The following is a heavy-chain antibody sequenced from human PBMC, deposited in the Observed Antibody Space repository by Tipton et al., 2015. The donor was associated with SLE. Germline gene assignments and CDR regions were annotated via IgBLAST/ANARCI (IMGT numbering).Heavy chain of an antibody. D-gene: IGHD3-3*01. V-gene: IGHV6-1*01. J-gene: IGHJ4*02. CDR3: ARDSYDFWSGYRHCFDS. CDR2: TYYRSKWYN. CDR1: GDSVSSNSAA. Sequence: GLVKPSQTLSLTCAISGDSVSSNSAAWNWIRQSPSRGLEWLGRTYYRSKWYNDYAVSVKSRITINPDTSKNQFSLQLNSVTPEDTAVYYCARDSYDFWSGYRHCFDSWGQGTLVTVSS.